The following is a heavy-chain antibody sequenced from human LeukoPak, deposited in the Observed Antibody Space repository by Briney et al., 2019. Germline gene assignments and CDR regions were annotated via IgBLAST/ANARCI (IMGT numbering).Heavy chain of an antibody. CDR1: GFTFSSYW. J-gene: IGHJ4*02. Sequence: GGSLRLSCAASGFTFSSYWMSWVRQAPGKGLEWVANIKQDGSEKYYVDPVKGRFTISRDNAKNSLYLQMNSLRAEDTAVYYCARDRGDYESDYWGQGTLVTVSS. D-gene: IGHD4-17*01. CDR3: ARDRGDYESDY. V-gene: IGHV3-7*01. CDR2: IKQDGSEK.